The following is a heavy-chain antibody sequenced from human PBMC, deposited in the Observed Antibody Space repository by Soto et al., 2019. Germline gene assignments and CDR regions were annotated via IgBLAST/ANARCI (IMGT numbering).Heavy chain of an antibody. CDR1: GGTFSSYT. Sequence: QVQLVQSGAEVKKPGSSVKVSCKASGGTFSSYTISWVRQAPGQGLEWMGRNIPILGIANYAQKFEGRVTITADKSTSTAYMELSSLRSHGTAVDYFVRDHYVDGYYYYDMDVWGKGTTVTVFS. J-gene: IGHJ6*03. CDR2: NIPILGIA. D-gene: IGHD4-17*01. CDR3: VRDHYVDGYYYYDMDV. V-gene: IGHV1-69*08.